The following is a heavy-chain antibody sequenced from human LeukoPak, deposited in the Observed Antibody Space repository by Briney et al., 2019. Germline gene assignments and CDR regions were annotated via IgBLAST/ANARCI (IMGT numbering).Heavy chain of an antibody. CDR3: VRSFGY. D-gene: IGHD3-10*01. Sequence: GESLKIPCKASGYNFTNYWIGWVRQMSGKGLEWMGFIYPDDSDTTYSPSFRGQVTISADRSSSTAYLLWSSLEASDTAIYYCVRSFGYWGQGTLVTVSS. CDR2: IYPDDSDT. CDR1: GYNFTNYW. V-gene: IGHV5-51*01. J-gene: IGHJ4*02.